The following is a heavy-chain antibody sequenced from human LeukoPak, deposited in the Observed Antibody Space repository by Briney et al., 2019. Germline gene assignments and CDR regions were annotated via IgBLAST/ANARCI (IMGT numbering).Heavy chain of an antibody. J-gene: IGHJ4*02. CDR3: ARTITVIKRYFDF. D-gene: IGHD3-22*01. Sequence: SETLSLTCTVSGGSISSTIYYWGWIRQPPGKGLDWIGSVDYSGSTYYNPSLKSRVTISVDTSKNQFSLNLSSVTAADTAVYYCARTITVIKRYFDFWGQGTLVTVSS. CDR2: VDYSGST. CDR1: GGSISSTIYY. V-gene: IGHV4-39*01.